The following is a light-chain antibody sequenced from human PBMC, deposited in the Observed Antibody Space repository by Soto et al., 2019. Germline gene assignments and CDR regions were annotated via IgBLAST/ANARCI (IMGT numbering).Light chain of an antibody. CDR1: SSDIGDYNF. CDR3: SSYTSRSTIV. CDR2: EVS. V-gene: IGLV2-14*01. Sequence: QSALTQPASVSGSPGQSITISCTGTSSDIGDYNFVSWYQQHPGKAPKLMIYEVSRRPSGVSSRFSGSKSGNTASLTISGLQGDDEADYHCSSYTSRSTIVFGGGTQLTVL. J-gene: IGLJ2*01.